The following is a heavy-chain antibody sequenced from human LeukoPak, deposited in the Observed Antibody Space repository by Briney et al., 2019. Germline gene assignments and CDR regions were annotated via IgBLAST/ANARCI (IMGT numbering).Heavy chain of an antibody. V-gene: IGHV1-2*02. J-gene: IGHJ4*02. D-gene: IGHD1-26*01. CDR3: ARDNGVVGATGGNHFDY. CDR2: INPNSGGT. CDR1: GYTFTSYG. Sequence: ASVKVSCKASGYTFTSYGISWVRQAPGQGLEWMGWINPNSGGTNYAQKFQGRVTMTRDTSISTAYMELSRLRSDDTAVYYCARDNGVVGATGGNHFDYWGQGTLVTVSS.